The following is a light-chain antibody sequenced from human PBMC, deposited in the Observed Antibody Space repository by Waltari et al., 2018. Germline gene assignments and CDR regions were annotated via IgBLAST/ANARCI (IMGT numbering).Light chain of an antibody. CDR1: SSNIGTNP. Sequence: QSVLTQPPSASGTPGQRVSISCSGGSSNIGTNPVNWSQHLPETAPKLIMYTNNHRPSGVPDRFSGSQSGTSASLAISGLQLQDEADYYCAAWDDSLKGWVFGGGTKVTVL. J-gene: IGLJ3*02. CDR3: AAWDDSLKGWV. V-gene: IGLV1-44*01. CDR2: TNN.